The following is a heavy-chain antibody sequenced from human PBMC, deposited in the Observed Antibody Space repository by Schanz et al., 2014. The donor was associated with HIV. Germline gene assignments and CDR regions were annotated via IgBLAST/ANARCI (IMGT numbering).Heavy chain of an antibody. CDR2: IKPNSGDT. Sequence: QAQLVQSGAEVKKPGASVKISCKASGYGYIFTTYYIHWVRQAPGQRPEWMGYIKPNSGDTYYSQKFRGRVTMTRDTSMGSASMELSRLRSDDTAVYFCTRNQFLLLPFDYWGQGTLVSVSS. J-gene: IGHJ4*02. V-gene: IGHV1-2*02. CDR3: TRNQFLLLPFDY. CDR1: GYGYIFTTYY. D-gene: IGHD2-15*01.